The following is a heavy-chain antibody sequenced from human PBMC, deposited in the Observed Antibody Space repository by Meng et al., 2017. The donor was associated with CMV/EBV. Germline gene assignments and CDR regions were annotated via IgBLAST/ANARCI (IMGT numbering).Heavy chain of an antibody. V-gene: IGHV4-59*01. CDR3: ARDLGQNWRGDYGMDV. Sequence: SETLSLTCTVSGGSISRYYWTWIRQHPGKGLEWIGYIYYSGSTNYNPSLKSRVTISVDTSKNQFSLKLSSVTAADTAVYYCARDLGQNWRGDYGMDVWGQGTTVTVSS. CDR2: IYYSGST. D-gene: IGHD1-1*01. CDR1: GGSISRYY. J-gene: IGHJ6*02.